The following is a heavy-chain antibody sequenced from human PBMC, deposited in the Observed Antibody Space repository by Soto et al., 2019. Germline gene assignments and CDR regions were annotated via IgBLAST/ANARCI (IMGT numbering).Heavy chain of an antibody. J-gene: IGHJ6*03. V-gene: IGHV3-64*01. Sequence: GGSLRLSCAASGFTFSSYAMHWVRQAPGKGLEYVSAISSNGGSTYYANSVKGRFTISRDNSKNTLYLQMGSLRAEDMAVYYCARCSRFLEWLSNYYMDVWGKGTTVTVS. CDR2: ISSNGGST. CDR3: ARCSRFLEWLSNYYMDV. CDR1: GFTFSSYA. D-gene: IGHD3-3*01.